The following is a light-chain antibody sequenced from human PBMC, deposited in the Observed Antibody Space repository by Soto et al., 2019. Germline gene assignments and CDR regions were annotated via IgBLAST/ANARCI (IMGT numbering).Light chain of an antibody. CDR1: QSISSW. J-gene: IGKJ5*01. CDR2: DAS. V-gene: IGKV1-5*01. Sequence: DMQMTQSPSPLSASVGDRVTITCRASQSISSWLAWYQRKPGKAPKLLIYDASSLESGVPSRFSGSGSGTEFTLTIISLQPDDFATYYCQQYNSYPYTLGQGTRLEIK. CDR3: QQYNSYPYT.